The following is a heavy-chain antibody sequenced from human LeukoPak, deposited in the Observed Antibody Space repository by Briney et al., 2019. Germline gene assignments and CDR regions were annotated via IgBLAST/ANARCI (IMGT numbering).Heavy chain of an antibody. CDR1: GFTFSSYS. CDR3: AREVGSSSYGPSYYMDV. V-gene: IGHV3-21*01. Sequence: GGSLRLSCAASGFTFSSYSMNWVRQAPGKGLGWVSSISSSSSYIYYADSVKGRFTISRDNAKNSLYLQMNSLRAEDTAVYYCAREVGSSSYGPSYYMDVWGKGTTVTVSS. CDR2: ISSSSSYI. J-gene: IGHJ6*03. D-gene: IGHD6-6*01.